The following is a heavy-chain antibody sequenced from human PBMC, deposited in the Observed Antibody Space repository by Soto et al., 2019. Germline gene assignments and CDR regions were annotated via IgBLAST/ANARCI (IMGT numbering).Heavy chain of an antibody. J-gene: IGHJ5*02. CDR1: GGSISSSSYY. Sequence: QLQLQESGPGLVKPSETLSLTCTVSGGSISSSSYYWGWIRQPPGKGLEWIGSIYYSGSTYYNPSLKSRVTISVDTSKNQFSLKLSSVTAADTAVYYCARRAPADRLPLAARPRVSWFDPWGQGTLVTVSS. CDR3: ARRAPADRLPLAARPRVSWFDP. D-gene: IGHD6-6*01. CDR2: IYYSGST. V-gene: IGHV4-39*01.